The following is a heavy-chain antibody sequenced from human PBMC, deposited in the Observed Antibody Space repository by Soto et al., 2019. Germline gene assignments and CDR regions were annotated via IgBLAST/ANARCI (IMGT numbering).Heavy chain of an antibody. Sequence: PGGSLRLSCAASGFTFSSYAMHWVRQAPGKGLEWVAVISYDGSNKYYADSVKGRFTISRDNSKNTLYLQMNSLRAEDTAVYYCARDLRGIQLWLPHFDYWGQGTLVTVSS. CDR1: GFTFSSYA. CDR2: ISYDGSNK. V-gene: IGHV3-30-3*01. J-gene: IGHJ4*02. D-gene: IGHD5-18*01. CDR3: ARDLRGIQLWLPHFDY.